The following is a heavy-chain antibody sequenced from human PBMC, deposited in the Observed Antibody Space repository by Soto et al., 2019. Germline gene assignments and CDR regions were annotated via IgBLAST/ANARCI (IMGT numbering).Heavy chain of an antibody. D-gene: IGHD3-3*01. CDR1: GYSFTSYW. Sequence: GESLKISCKGSGYSFTSYWIGWVRQMPGKGLEWMGSIYPGDSDNRYSPSFQGQVTISADKSISTAYLQWSSLKASDTAMYYCASLNYDFWSGFDYWGQGTLVTVSS. CDR3: ASLNYDFWSGFDY. CDR2: IYPGDSDN. V-gene: IGHV5-51*01. J-gene: IGHJ4*02.